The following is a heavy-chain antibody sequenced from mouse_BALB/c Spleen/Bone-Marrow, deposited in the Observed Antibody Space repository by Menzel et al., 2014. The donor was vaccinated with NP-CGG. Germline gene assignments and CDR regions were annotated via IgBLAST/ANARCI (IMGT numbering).Heavy chain of an antibody. CDR2: IDTSDSYT. CDR3: ARGGHDFSLDY. V-gene: IGHV1-69*01. CDR1: GYTFTDNW. Sequence: VQLQQSRAELGMPGASVKMSCKASGYTFTDNWIYWVKQRPGQGLEWIGAIDTSDSYTNYNQKFMGKASLTVDASSSTAYMQVSSLTSDDSAVYYCARGGHDFSLDYWGQGTSVTVSS. J-gene: IGHJ4*01. D-gene: IGHD2-4*01.